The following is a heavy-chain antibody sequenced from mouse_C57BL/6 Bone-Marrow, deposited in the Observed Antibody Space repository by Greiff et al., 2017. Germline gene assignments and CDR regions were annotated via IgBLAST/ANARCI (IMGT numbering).Heavy chain of an antibody. V-gene: IGHV1-62-2*01. Sequence: VQLVESGAELVKPGASVKLSCKASGYTFTEYTIHWVKQRSGQGLEWIGWFYPGSGSIKYNEKFKDKATLTADKSSSTAYMGLRRLTSEDSAVYFCERHEGAYYSNYGFAYWGQGTLVTVSA. CDR3: ERHEGAYYSNYGFAY. D-gene: IGHD2-5*01. CDR2: FYPGSGSI. CDR1: GYTFTEYT. J-gene: IGHJ3*01.